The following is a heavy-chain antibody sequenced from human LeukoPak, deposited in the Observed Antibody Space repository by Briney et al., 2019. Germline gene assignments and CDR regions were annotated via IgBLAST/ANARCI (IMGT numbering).Heavy chain of an antibody. V-gene: IGHV3-74*01. Sequence: GGSLRLSCAASVYTLGNHFMHWVRQAPGKGLLWVSRINPDGTTTYHADSVKGRFTVSRDHADNALYLQMHKLRDEVTGLYYCTRGRSMTHNAFDLWGQGTLVTVSS. CDR1: VYTLGNHF. D-gene: IGHD2-8*01. J-gene: IGHJ3*01. CDR3: TRGRSMTHNAFDL. CDR2: INPDGTTT.